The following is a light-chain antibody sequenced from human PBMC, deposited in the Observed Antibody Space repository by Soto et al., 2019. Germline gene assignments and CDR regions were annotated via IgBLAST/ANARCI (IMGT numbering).Light chain of an antibody. CDR3: GTWDSSLSAGV. V-gene: IGLV1-51*02. CDR2: ENN. J-gene: IGLJ1*01. CDR1: SSNIGNNY. Sequence: QSVLTQPPSVSAAPGQKVTISCSGSSSNIGNNYVSWYQQLPGTAPKLLIYENNKRPSGIPDRFSGSKSGTSATLGITGLQTGGEADYYCGTWDSSLSAGVFGTGTKLTVL.